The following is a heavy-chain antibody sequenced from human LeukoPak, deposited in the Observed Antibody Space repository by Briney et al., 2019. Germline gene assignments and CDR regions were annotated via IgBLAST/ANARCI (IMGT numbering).Heavy chain of an antibody. Sequence: ASVKVSCKASGYPFSSYGISWVRQAPGQGLEWMGWISAYNGETKYAQNLQGRVTMTTDTSTSTGYMELRSLRSDDTAVYYCARIADYSLNWYFDYWGQGTLVTVSS. CDR3: ARIADYSLNWYFDY. CDR2: ISAYNGET. D-gene: IGHD4-11*01. CDR1: GYPFSSYG. V-gene: IGHV1-18*01. J-gene: IGHJ4*02.